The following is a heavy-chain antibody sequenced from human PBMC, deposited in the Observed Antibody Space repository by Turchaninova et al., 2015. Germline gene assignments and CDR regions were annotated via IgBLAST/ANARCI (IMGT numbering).Heavy chain of an antibody. V-gene: IGHV4-39*07. CDR3: ARGKNLGTDANLDY. D-gene: IGHD3-16*01. CDR2: VYYSGRT. CDR1: GGSISSSDYY. J-gene: IGHJ4*02. Sequence: QLQLQESGPGLVKPSETLSLTCTVSGGSISSSDYYWGWIRQPPGKGLEWIGRVYYSGRTYHNPSLKSRVSIAVDTSKNPFSLKLGCVTAADTAVYYCARGKNLGTDANLDYWGQGTLVTVSS.